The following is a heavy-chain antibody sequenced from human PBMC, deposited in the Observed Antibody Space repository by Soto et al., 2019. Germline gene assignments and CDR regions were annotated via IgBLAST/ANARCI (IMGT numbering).Heavy chain of an antibody. CDR1: GFNLSHPW. D-gene: IGHD3-9*01. CDR3: TTGIYYDLLTGYHDVAY. J-gene: IGHJ4*02. Sequence: GGSLRLSCAASGFNLSHPWMTWVRQAAGKGLEWVGRIKSETDGGTADYAAPVKGRITISRDDSKNTVYLQMNSLKTEDTAVYYCTTGIYYDLLTGYHDVAYWGQETLVTVSS. CDR2: IKSETDGGTA. V-gene: IGHV3-15*01.